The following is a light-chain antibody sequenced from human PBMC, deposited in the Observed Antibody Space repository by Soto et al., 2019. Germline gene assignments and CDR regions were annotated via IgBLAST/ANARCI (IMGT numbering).Light chain of an antibody. CDR1: SSDVGGYNY. CDR3: SSYTSSVYV. V-gene: IGLV2-14*01. CDR2: EVS. Sequence: QSVLIQPASVSGSPGQSIIISCTGTSSDVGGYNYVSWYQQHPGKAPKLMIYEVSNRPSGVSNRFSGSKSGNTASLTISGLQAEDEADYYCSSYTSSVYVFGTGTKVTVL. J-gene: IGLJ1*01.